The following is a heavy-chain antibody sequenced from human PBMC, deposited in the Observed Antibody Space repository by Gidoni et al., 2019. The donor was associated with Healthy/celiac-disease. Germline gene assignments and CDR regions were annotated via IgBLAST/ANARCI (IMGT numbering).Heavy chain of an antibody. D-gene: IGHD1-26*01. CDR2: IYYSGST. Sequence: QLQLQESGPGLVKPSETLSLPCPVSGGSISSSSYYWGWIRQPPGKGLKWIGSIYYSGSTYYNPSLKSRVTISVDTSKNQLSLKLRSVTAADTAVYYCARFINRRIVGATFPDYWGQGTLVTVSS. CDR3: ARFINRRIVGATFPDY. J-gene: IGHJ4*02. V-gene: IGHV4-39*07. CDR1: GGSISSSSYY.